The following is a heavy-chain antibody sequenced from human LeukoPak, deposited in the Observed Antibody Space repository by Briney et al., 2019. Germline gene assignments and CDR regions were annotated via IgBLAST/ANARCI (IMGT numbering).Heavy chain of an antibody. J-gene: IGHJ4*02. V-gene: IGHV4-34*01. CDR1: GGSFSGYY. Sequence: SETLSLTCAVYGGSFSGYYWSWTRQPPGKGLEWIGEINHSGSTNYNPSLKSRVTISVDTSKSQFSLKLSSVTAADTAVYYCARARTYYYDSSGYYGYWGQGTLVTVSS. D-gene: IGHD3-22*01. CDR2: INHSGST. CDR3: ARARTYYYDSSGYYGY.